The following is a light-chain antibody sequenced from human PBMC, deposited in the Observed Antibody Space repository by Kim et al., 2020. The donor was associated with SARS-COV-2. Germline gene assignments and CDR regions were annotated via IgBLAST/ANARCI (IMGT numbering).Light chain of an antibody. V-gene: IGKV1-12*01. CDR1: QGIRAW. CDR2: TAS. J-gene: IGKJ4*01. CDR3: QQTDSFPLT. Sequence: PAVGDRVTTTCRASQGIRAWLAWYQQKPGKAPKLLIHTASTLQSGVSSRFSGSGSGTDFTLTISSLQPEDSATYYCQQTDSFPLTFGGGTKVDIK.